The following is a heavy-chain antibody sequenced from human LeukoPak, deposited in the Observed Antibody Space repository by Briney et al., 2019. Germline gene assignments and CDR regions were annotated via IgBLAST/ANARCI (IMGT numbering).Heavy chain of an antibody. CDR1: AYTFTVYY. CDR3: ARAGGFGESDAFDI. CDR2: INPNSGGT. Sequence: GASVTVSCTASAYTFTVYYMHWVRQAPGQGLEWMGWINPNSGGTNYAQKFQGRVTMTRDTSISTAYMELSRLRSDDTAVYYCARAGGFGESDAFDIWGQGTMVTVSS. V-gene: IGHV1-2*02. J-gene: IGHJ3*02. D-gene: IGHD3-10*01.